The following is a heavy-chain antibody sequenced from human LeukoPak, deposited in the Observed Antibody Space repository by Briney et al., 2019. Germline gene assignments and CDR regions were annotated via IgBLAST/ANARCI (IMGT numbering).Heavy chain of an antibody. J-gene: IGHJ5*02. CDR1: GDSITSGGYY. Sequence: PSEILSLTCTVSGDSITSGGYYWSWIRQLPGKGLEWIGYIYHSGSTYYNPSFESRLTISIDTSKNQFSLELTSVTAADTAVYYCARRSSGSYDGRFDPWGLGTLVTVSS. D-gene: IGHD3-10*01. CDR2: IYHSGST. V-gene: IGHV4-31*03. CDR3: ARRSSGSYDGRFDP.